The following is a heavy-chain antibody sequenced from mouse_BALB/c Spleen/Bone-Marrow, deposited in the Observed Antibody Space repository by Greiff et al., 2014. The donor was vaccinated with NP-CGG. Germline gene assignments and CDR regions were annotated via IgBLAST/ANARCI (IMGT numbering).Heavy chain of an antibody. CDR1: GYTFTNYW. D-gene: IGHD1-1*01. Sequence: VQLVESGAELVRPGTSVKISCKASGYTFTNYWLGWVKQRPGHGLEWIGDIYPGGGYTNYNEKFKGKATLTADTSSSTAYMQLSSLTSEDSAVYFCARYGAYAMDYWGQGTSVTVSS. J-gene: IGHJ4*01. V-gene: IGHV1-63*02. CDR3: ARYGAYAMDY. CDR2: IYPGGGYT.